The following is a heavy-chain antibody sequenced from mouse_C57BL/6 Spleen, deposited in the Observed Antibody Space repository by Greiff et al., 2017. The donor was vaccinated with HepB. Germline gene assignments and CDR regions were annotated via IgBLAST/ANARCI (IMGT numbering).Heavy chain of an antibody. J-gene: IGHJ4*01. D-gene: IGHD3-2*02. CDR1: GYTFTSYW. CDR3: SRERAAQATGDYYAMDY. Sequence: VQLQQPGAELVRPGSSVKLSCKASGYTFTSYWMHWVKQRPIQGLEWIGNIDPSDSETHYNQKFKDKATLTVDKSSSTAYMQLSSLTSEDSAVYYWSRERAAQATGDYYAMDYWGQGTSVTVSS. V-gene: IGHV1-52*01. CDR2: IDPSDSET.